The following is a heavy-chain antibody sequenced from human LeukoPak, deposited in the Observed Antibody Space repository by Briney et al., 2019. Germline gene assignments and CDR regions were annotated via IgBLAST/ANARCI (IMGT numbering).Heavy chain of an antibody. V-gene: IGHV3-53*01. J-gene: IGHJ6*03. CDR2: IYSGGST. Sequence: GGSLRLSCAASGFTVSSNYMSWVRQAPGKGLEWVSVIYSGGSTYYADSVKGRFTISRDNSKNTLYLQMNSLRAEDTAVYYCARDSRNYDFWSGYSDYYYMDVWGKGTTVTVSS. CDR3: ARDSRNYDFWSGYSDYYYMDV. CDR1: GFTVSSNY. D-gene: IGHD3-3*01.